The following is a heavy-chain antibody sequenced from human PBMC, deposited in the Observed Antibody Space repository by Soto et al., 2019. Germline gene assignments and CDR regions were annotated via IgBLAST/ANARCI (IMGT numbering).Heavy chain of an antibody. V-gene: IGHV4-59*01. Sequence: PSETLSLTCTVSGGSISSNYWTWIQQPPGKGLEWIGYVYNSGSTNYNPSLKSRVTISGDTSKSQFSLKVNSMTAADTAVYYCARYRREAVAGYTLDNWGQGILVTVSS. CDR3: ARYRREAVAGYTLDN. CDR2: VYNSGST. CDR1: GGSISSNY. J-gene: IGHJ4*02. D-gene: IGHD6-13*01.